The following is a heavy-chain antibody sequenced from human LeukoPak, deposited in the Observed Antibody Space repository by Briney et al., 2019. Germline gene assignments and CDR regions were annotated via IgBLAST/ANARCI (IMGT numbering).Heavy chain of an antibody. J-gene: IGHJ5*02. CDR2: VIPILGIA. CDR1: GGTFSSYA. V-gene: IGHV1-69*04. D-gene: IGHD3-9*01. Sequence: ASVKVSCKASGGTFSSYAISWVRQAPGQGLEWMGRVIPILGIANYAQKFQGRVTITADKSTSTAYTELSSLRSEDTAVYYCARDVRGYDILTGYYWFDPWGQGTLVTVSS. CDR3: ARDVRGYDILTGYYWFDP.